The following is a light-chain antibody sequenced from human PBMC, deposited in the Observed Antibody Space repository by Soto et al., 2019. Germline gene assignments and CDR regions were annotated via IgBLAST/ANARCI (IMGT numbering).Light chain of an antibody. Sequence: QSALTQPASVSGSPGQSITISCTGTSSDIGGYDYVSWYQQRPGKAPKLMIYEVRYRPSGVSNRFSGSKSGNTAFLTISGLQAEDEAVYYCCSYTRTSNHYFFGRGTKVTVL. V-gene: IGLV2-14*01. CDR1: SSDIGGYDY. J-gene: IGLJ1*01. CDR2: EVR. CDR3: CSYTRTSNHYF.